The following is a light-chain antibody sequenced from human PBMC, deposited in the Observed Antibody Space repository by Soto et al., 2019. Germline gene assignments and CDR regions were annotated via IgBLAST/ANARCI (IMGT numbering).Light chain of an antibody. CDR3: QQRYNWPLT. Sequence: DIVMTQSPATLSVSPGERATLSCRASQSIDTYLAWYQQKPGQAPRLLIYDASDRATGIPARFSGSGSGTAFTLTISGLEPEDFALYYCQQRYNWPLTFGGGTKVDIK. V-gene: IGKV3-11*01. CDR2: DAS. J-gene: IGKJ4*01. CDR1: QSIDTY.